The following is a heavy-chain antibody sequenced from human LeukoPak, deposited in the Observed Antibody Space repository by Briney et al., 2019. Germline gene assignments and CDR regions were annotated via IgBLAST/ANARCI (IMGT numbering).Heavy chain of an antibody. CDR3: AREGGFVVVKRFDY. Sequence: ASVKVSCKASGYTFTNYFMYWVRQAPGQGLEWMGIINPSGGSTNYAQKFQGRVTMTRDMSTSTVYMELSSLRSEDTAVYYCAREGGFVVVKRFDYWGQGTLVSVSS. V-gene: IGHV1-46*01. CDR1: GYTFTNYF. D-gene: IGHD2-21*01. J-gene: IGHJ4*02. CDR2: INPSGGST.